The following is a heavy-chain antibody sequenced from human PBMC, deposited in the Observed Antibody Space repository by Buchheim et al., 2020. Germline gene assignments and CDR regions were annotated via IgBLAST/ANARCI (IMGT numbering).Heavy chain of an antibody. D-gene: IGHD4-11*01. CDR1: GFTFSSYA. CDR3: AKDRSYSIVTTGGSFDC. CDR2: ISGSGGST. Sequence: VQLVESGGGVVQPGRSLRLSCAASGFTFSSYAMSWVRQAPGKGLEWVSAISGSGGSTYYADSVKGRFIITRDNSKSTLYLQMNSLRAEDTALYYCAKDRSYSIVTTGGSFDCWGQGAL. V-gene: IGHV3-23*04. J-gene: IGHJ4*02.